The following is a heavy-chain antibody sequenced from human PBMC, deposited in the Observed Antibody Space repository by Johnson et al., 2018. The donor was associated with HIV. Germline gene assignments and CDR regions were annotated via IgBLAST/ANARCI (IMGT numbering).Heavy chain of an antibody. V-gene: IGHV3-30*03. CDR1: GFTFSNYG. J-gene: IGHJ3*02. Sequence: QVQLVESGGGVVQPGRSLRLSCAASGFTFSNYGMHWVRQAPGKGLEWVAVVSYDGSNKYYADSVKGRFTISRDNSKNTLYLQMNSLRAEDTAVYYCARDPSAGEQLDDAFDIWGQGTMVTVSS. D-gene: IGHD6-6*01. CDR3: ARDPSAGEQLDDAFDI. CDR2: VSYDGSNK.